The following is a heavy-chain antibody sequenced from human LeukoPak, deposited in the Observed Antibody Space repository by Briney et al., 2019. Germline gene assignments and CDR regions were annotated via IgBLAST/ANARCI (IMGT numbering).Heavy chain of an antibody. V-gene: IGHV4-61*02. Sequence: PSETLSLTCTVSGGSVGSDNSYWNWLRQPAGKALEWIGRIYADGSSNHNPSLKSRVTILVDTSKNQFSLRLSSMTAADTAVYFCARGYYYRTWGLGTLVTVSS. CDR2: IYADGSS. CDR3: ARGYYYRT. CDR1: GGSVGSDNSY. J-gene: IGHJ4*02. D-gene: IGHD3-10*01.